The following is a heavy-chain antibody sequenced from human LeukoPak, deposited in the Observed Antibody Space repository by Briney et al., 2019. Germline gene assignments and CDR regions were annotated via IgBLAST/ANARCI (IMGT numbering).Heavy chain of an antibody. CDR3: ARDARTIIAVAGTFDD. D-gene: IGHD6-19*01. Sequence: PGRSLRLSCAASGFTFRTYAMHWVRQAPGKGLEWVAVISYDGNNKEYADSVKGQFTISRDNSKNTLYLQMNSLTAEDTAVYYCARDARTIIAVAGTFDDWGQGTLVTVSS. CDR2: ISYDGNNK. J-gene: IGHJ4*02. V-gene: IGHV3-30-3*01. CDR1: GFTFRTYA.